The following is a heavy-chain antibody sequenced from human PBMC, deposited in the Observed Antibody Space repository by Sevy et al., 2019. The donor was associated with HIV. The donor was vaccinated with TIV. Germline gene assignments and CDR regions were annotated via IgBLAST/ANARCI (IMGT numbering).Heavy chain of an antibody. CDR3: AREGGEYGGWFDP. D-gene: IGHD3-16*01. CDR1: GGSISSYY. J-gene: IGHJ5*02. Sequence: SETLSLTCTVSGGSISSYYWSWIRQPPGKGLEWIGYIYYSGSTNYNPSLKSRVTISVDTSKNQFSLKLGSVTAADTAVYYCAREGGEYGGWFDPWGQGTLVTVSS. V-gene: IGHV4-59*01. CDR2: IYYSGST.